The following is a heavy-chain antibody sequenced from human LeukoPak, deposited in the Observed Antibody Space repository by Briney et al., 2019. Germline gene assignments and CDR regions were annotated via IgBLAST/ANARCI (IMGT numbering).Heavy chain of an antibody. CDR1: GFTFSSYA. CDR2: ITGSGVST. D-gene: IGHD6-19*01. CDR3: ANVGWSGDY. Sequence: PGGSLRLSCAASGFTFSSYAMSWLRQAPGKGLGWVSSITGSGVSTYYADSVKGHFTISRDNSKNTLYLQMNSLRAEDTAVYYCANVGWSGDYWGQGTLVTVSS. J-gene: IGHJ4*02. V-gene: IGHV3-23*01.